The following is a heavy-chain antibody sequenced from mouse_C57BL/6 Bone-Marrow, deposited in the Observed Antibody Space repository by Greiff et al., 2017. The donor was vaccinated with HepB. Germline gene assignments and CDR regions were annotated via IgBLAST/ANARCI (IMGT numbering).Heavy chain of an antibody. CDR2: IHPSDSDT. D-gene: IGHD3-2*02. V-gene: IGHV1-74*01. J-gene: IGHJ4*01. CDR1: GYTFTSYW. CDR3: AISRGGYYYAMDY. Sequence: QVQLQQPGAELVKPGASVKVSCKASGYTFTSYWMHWVKQRPGQGLEWIGRIHPSDSDTNYNQKFKGKATLTVDESSSTAYMQLSSLTSEDSAVYYCAISRGGYYYAMDYWGQGTSVTVSS.